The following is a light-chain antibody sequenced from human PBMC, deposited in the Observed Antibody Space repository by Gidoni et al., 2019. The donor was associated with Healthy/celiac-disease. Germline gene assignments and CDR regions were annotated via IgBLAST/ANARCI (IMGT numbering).Light chain of an antibody. Sequence: EIVLTQSPGTLSLSPGERATPSCRASQSVSSSYLAWYQQKPGQAPRLLRYGASSRATGIPDRFRGSGSGTDFTLTISILEPEDFAVYYCQQYGSSHPLTFGGGTKVEIK. V-gene: IGKV3-20*01. CDR1: QSVSSSY. CDR2: GAS. CDR3: QQYGSSHPLT. J-gene: IGKJ4*01.